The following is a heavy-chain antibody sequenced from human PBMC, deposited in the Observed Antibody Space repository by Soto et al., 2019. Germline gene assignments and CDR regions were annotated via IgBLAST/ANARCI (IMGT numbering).Heavy chain of an antibody. D-gene: IGHD2-2*01. J-gene: IGHJ6*02. CDR1: GFTFSRNV. V-gene: IGHV3-30-3*01. Sequence: GGSLRLSCAGSGFTFSRNVMHWVRQAPGKGLEWVAFISYDGSNKYYADSVKGRFTISRVNSKNTLYLQMNSLRPEDTSVYYCASGYCSTTSCFYGMDVWGQGTTVTVSS. CDR3: ASGYCSTTSCFYGMDV. CDR2: ISYDGSNK.